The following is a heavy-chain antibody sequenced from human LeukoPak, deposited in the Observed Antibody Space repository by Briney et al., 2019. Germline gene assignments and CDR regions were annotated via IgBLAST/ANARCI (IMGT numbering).Heavy chain of an antibody. J-gene: IGHJ6*03. V-gene: IGHV4-59*01. CDR3: ARVAHYYYYMDV. Sequence: SETLSLTCTVSGGSISSYYWSWIRQPPGKGLEWIGYIYYSGSTNYNPSLKSRVTISVDTSKNQFSLKLSSVTAADTAVYYCARVAHYYYYMDVWGKGTTVTISS. CDR1: GGSISSYY. CDR2: IYYSGST.